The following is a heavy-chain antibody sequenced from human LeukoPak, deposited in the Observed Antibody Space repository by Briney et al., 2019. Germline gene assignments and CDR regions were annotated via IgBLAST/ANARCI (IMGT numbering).Heavy chain of an antibody. CDR3: AREGDCSSTSCYGYYYYGMDV. CDR1: GFTFSSYA. J-gene: IGHJ6*02. CDR2: ISYDGSNK. D-gene: IGHD2-2*01. Sequence: PGRSLRLSCAASGFTFSSYAMHWVRQAPGKGLEWVAVISYDGSNKYYADSVKGRFTISRDNSKNTLYLQMNSLRAEDTAVYCCAREGDCSSTSCYGYYYYGMDVWGQGTTVTVSS. V-gene: IGHV3-30*04.